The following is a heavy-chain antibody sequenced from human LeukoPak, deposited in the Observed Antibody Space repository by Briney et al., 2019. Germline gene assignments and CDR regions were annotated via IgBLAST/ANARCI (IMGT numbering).Heavy chain of an antibody. CDR2: IYTSGST. D-gene: IGHD3-9*01. Sequence: SETLSLTCTVSGGSISSYYWSWIRQPAGKGLKWIGRIYTSGSTNYNPSLKSRVTMSVDTSKNQFSLKLSSVTAADTAVYYCARGDYDILTGYLGFDYWGQGTLVTVSS. V-gene: IGHV4-4*07. CDR3: ARGDYDILTGYLGFDY. J-gene: IGHJ4*02. CDR1: GGSISSYY.